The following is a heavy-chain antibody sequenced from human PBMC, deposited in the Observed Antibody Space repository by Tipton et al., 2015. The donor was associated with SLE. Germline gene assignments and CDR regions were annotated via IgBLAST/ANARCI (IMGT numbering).Heavy chain of an antibody. CDR1: GCSISSGGYY. J-gene: IGHJ4*02. CDR2: IYYSGSP. CDR3: ARQGAGTFYY. D-gene: IGHD1-1*01. V-gene: IGHV4-31*03. Sequence: TLSLTCPVSGCSISSGGYYWSWIRQHQGKGLEWIGNIYYSGSPYSNPSLQRRVTISVDTSKNQFSLQLSSVTAADTAVYYCARQGAGTFYYWGQGTLVTVSS.